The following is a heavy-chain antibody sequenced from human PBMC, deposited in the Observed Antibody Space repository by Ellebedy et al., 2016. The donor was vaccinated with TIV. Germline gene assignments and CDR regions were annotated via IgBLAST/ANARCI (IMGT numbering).Heavy chain of an antibody. CDR1: GGTFSSYA. CDR3: ARGGRHNGGFFNWFDP. CDR2: IIPIFGTA. D-gene: IGHD2-8*01. Sequence: SVKVSXKASGGTFSSYAISWVRQAPGQGLEWMGGIIPIFGTANYAQKFQGRVTITADESTSTAYMELSSLRSEDTAVYYCARGGRHNGGFFNWFDPWGQGTLVTVSS. J-gene: IGHJ5*02. V-gene: IGHV1-69*13.